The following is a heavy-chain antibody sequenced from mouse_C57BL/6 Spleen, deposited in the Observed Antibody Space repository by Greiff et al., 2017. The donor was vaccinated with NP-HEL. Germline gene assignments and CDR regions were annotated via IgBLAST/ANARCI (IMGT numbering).Heavy chain of an antibody. CDR3: ASGRGSSYDWFAY. V-gene: IGHV1-72*01. J-gene: IGHJ3*01. CDR1: GYTFTSYW. D-gene: IGHD1-1*01. CDR2: IDPNSGGT. Sequence: VQLQQPGAELVKPGASVKLSCKASGYTFTSYWMHWVKQRPGRGLEWIGRIDPNSGGTKYNEKFKSEATLTVDKPSSTAYMQLSSLTSEDSAVYYCASGRGSSYDWFAYWGQGTLVTVSA.